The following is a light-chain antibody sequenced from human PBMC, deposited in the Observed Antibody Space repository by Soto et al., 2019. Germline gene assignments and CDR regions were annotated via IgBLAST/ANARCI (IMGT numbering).Light chain of an antibody. CDR3: QHYNSYSEA. CDR2: KAS. CDR1: QTISSW. V-gene: IGKV1-5*03. J-gene: IGKJ1*01. Sequence: RITPSPSTLSGSVGDRVTITFRASQTISSWLAWYQQKPGKAPKLLIYKASTLKSGVPSRFSGSGSGTEFTLTISSLQPDDFATYYCQHYNSYSEAFGQRTKVDIK.